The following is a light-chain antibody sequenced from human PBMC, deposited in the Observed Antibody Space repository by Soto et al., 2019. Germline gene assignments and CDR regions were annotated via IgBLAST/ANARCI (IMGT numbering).Light chain of an antibody. J-gene: IGKJ1*01. Sequence: DIQMTPSPSTLSASVGDRVTITCRASQSISSWLAWYQQKPGKAPKLLIYKASSLESGVPSRFSGSGSGTEITLTISSLQPDDFATYYCQQYNSYWTFGQGTKVDIK. CDR1: QSISSW. CDR3: QQYNSYWT. V-gene: IGKV1-5*03. CDR2: KAS.